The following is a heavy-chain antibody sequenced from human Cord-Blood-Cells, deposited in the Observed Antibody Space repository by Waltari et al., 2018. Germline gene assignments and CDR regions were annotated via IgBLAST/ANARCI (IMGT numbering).Heavy chain of an antibody. CDR3: ASHEHYYGSGSYYNYFDY. CDR1: GCSISSSSYS. CDR2: IYYSGST. D-gene: IGHD3-10*01. Sequence: QLQLQESGPGLVKPSETLSLTCTVSGCSISSSSYSWGWIRQPPGKGLEWIGSIYYSGSTYYNPSLKSRVTISVDTSKNQFSLKLSSVTAADTAVYYCASHEHYYGSGSYYNYFDYWGQGTLVTVSS. J-gene: IGHJ4*02. V-gene: IGHV4-39*07.